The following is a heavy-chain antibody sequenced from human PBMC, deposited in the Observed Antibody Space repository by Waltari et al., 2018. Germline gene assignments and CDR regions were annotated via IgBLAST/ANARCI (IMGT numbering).Heavy chain of an antibody. CDR2: ISSSGSTI. Sequence: EVQLVESGGGLVQPGGSLRLSCAASGFTFSSSEMNWVRQAPGKGLEWVSYISSSGSTIYYADSVKGRFTISRDNAKNSLYLQMNSLRAEDTAVYYCARDVGMTAFDYWGQGTLVTVSS. V-gene: IGHV3-48*03. D-gene: IGHD2-21*02. J-gene: IGHJ4*02. CDR1: GFTFSSSE. CDR3: ARDVGMTAFDY.